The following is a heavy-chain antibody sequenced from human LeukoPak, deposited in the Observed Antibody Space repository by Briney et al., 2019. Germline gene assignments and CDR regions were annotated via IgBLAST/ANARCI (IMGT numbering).Heavy chain of an antibody. CDR1: GFTFSTYD. V-gene: IGHV3-13*01. D-gene: IGHD3-10*01. CDR2: IGAGGDT. Sequence: GGSLRLSCAASGFTFSTYDMHWVRQTTGKGLEWASAIGAGGDTYYQDSVKGRFTISRDNTKNSLFLQMNNLRADDTAVYYCARGLGLWFGEFGDIGGPGTLVTVSS. CDR3: ARGLGLWFGEFGDI. J-gene: IGHJ4*02.